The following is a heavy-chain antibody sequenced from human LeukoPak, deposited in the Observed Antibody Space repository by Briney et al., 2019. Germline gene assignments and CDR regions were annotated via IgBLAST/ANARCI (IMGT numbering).Heavy chain of an antibody. Sequence: ASVTVSCKASGYTFTSYYMHWVRQAPGPGLEWMGIINPSGGSTSYSQKFQGRVTMTRDTSTSTVYMELSSLRSEDTAVYYCARDSYITMIVVAPAGGGFDPWGQGTLVTVSS. V-gene: IGHV1-46*03. CDR3: ARDSYITMIVVAPAGGGFDP. J-gene: IGHJ5*02. CDR1: GYTFTSYY. CDR2: INPSGGST. D-gene: IGHD3-22*01.